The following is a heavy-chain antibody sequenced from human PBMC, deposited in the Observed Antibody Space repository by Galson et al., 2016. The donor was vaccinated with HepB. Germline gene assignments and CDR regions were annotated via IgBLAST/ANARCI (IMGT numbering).Heavy chain of an antibody. V-gene: IGHV1-2*04. CDR2: INPNSGGT. Sequence: SVKVSCKASGYTFTGYYMHWVRQAPGQGLEWMGWINPNSGGTNYAQKFQGWVTMTSDTSTSTVHMELSSLRSEDTALYDCTRDYNWAIDYWGQGTLVTVSS. CDR3: TRDYNWAIDY. D-gene: IGHD1-1*01. CDR1: GYTFTGYY. J-gene: IGHJ4*02.